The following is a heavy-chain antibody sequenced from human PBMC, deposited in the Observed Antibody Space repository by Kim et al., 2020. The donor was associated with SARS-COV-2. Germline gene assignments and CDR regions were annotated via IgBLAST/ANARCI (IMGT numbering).Heavy chain of an antibody. D-gene: IGHD2-8*01. CDR3: ARIVTRRMGDIDY. Sequence: YNPSLKSRVTISVDTSKNQFSLKLSSVTAADTAVYYCARIVTRRMGDIDYWGQGTLVTVSS. J-gene: IGHJ4*02. V-gene: IGHV4-30-2*04.